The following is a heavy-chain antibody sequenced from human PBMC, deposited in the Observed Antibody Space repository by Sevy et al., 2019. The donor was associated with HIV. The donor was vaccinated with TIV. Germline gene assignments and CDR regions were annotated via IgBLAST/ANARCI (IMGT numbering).Heavy chain of an antibody. V-gene: IGHV4-59*08. J-gene: IGHJ4*02. CDR2: IYYNGHI. CDR3: AGENAWGRGYS. Sequence: SETLSLTCTVSGGSITSLYWNWIRQPPGKGLEWIAYIYYNGHINYIPSLKSRVTLSLDTSKNQFSLRLSSVTAADTAMYYCAGENAWGRGYSWGQGTLVTVSS. CDR1: GGSITSLY. D-gene: IGHD1-26*01.